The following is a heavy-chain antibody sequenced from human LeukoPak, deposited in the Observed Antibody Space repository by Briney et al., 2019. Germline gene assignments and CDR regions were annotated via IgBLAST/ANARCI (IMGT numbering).Heavy chain of an antibody. CDR1: GYTFTSHV. D-gene: IGHD5-18*01. CDR3: ARDTAMVTGPTPDYYYYGMDV. J-gene: IGHJ6*02. Sequence: ASVKVSCKASGYTFTSHVIHWVRQAPGHRLDWMGWIDTANGNTQNSQNFQGRVTMTTDTSTSTAYMELRSLRSDDTAVYYCARDTAMVTGPTPDYYYYGMDVWGQGTTVTVSS. CDR2: IDTANGNT. V-gene: IGHV1-3*04.